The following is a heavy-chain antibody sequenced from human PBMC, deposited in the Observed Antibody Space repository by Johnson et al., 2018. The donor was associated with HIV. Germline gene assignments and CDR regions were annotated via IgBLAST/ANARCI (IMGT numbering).Heavy chain of an antibody. V-gene: IGHV3-20*04. CDR2: INWNGGST. J-gene: IGHJ3*02. CDR1: GFNFDDYG. D-gene: IGHD1-26*01. Sequence: VQLVESGGGVVRPGGFLRLSCAASGFNFDDYGMSWVRQAPGKGLEWVSGINWNGGSTGYADSVKGRFTISRDTAKNSLTLQMNSLRAADTALYFCARAYPLGVTLFSAFDIWGQGTMVTVSS. CDR3: ARAYPLGVTLFSAFDI.